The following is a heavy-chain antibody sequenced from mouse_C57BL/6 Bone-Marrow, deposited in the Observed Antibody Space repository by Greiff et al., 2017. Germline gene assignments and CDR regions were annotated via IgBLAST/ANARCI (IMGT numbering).Heavy chain of an antibody. J-gene: IGHJ1*03. CDR3: ARHESPYYGSSYGYFDV. Sequence: VKLQESGAELVKPGASVKLSCKASGYTFTEYTIHWVKQRSGQGLEWIGWFYPGSGSIKYNEKFKDKATLTADKSSSTVYMELSRLTSEDSAVYFCARHESPYYGSSYGYFDVWGTGTTVTVSS. CDR2: FYPGSGSI. CDR1: GYTFTEYT. V-gene: IGHV1-62-2*01. D-gene: IGHD1-1*01.